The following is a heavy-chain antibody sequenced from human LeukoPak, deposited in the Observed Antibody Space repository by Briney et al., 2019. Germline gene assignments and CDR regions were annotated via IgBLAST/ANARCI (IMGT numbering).Heavy chain of an antibody. D-gene: IGHD3-10*01. J-gene: IGHJ4*02. V-gene: IGHV1-69*06. CDR1: GGTFSSYA. Sequence: GASVKVSCKASGGTFSSYAISWVRQAPGQGLEWMGGIIPIFGTANYAQKFQGRVTITADKSTSTAYMELSSLRSEDTAVYYCARGLWFGELDFDYWGQGTLVTVSS. CDR3: ARGLWFGELDFDY. CDR2: IIPIFGTA.